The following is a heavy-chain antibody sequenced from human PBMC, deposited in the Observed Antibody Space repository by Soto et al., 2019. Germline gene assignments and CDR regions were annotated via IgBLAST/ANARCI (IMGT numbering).Heavy chain of an antibody. CDR1: GGSISSSSYY. D-gene: IGHD3-10*01. V-gene: IGHV4-39*01. CDR2: IYYSGST. CDR3: ARQEIKYYGSGSYYPYYFDY. Sequence: SETLSLTCTVSGGSISSSSYYWGWIRQPPGKGLEWIGSIYYSGSTYYNPSLKSRVTISVDTSKNQFSLKLSSVTAADTAVYYCARQEIKYYGSGSYYPYYFDYWGQGTLVTVSS. J-gene: IGHJ4*02.